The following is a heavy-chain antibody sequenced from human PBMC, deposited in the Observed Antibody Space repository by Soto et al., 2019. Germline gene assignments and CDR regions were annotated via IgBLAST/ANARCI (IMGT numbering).Heavy chain of an antibody. CDR3: ARGGYCSGGSCYPYNWFDT. V-gene: IGHV1-69*13. D-gene: IGHD2-15*01. CDR2: IIPIFGTA. CDR1: GGTFSSYA. Sequence: SVKVSCKASGGTFSSYAISWVRQAPGQGLEWMGGIIPIFGTANYAQKFQGRVTITADESTSTAYMELSSLRSEDTAVYYCARGGYCSGGSCYPYNWFDTWGQGTLVTVSS. J-gene: IGHJ5*02.